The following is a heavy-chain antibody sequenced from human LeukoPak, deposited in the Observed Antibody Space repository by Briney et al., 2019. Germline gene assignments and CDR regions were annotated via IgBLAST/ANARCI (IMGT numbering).Heavy chain of an antibody. Sequence: ASVRVSCKASGYTFTGYYMHWVRQAPGQGLEWMGWINPNSGGTNYAQKFQGRVIMTRDTSISTAYMELSRLRSDDTAVYYCARVSGPSGSPSSNIDYWGQGALVTVSS. D-gene: IGHD1-26*01. CDR3: ARVSGPSGSPSSNIDY. V-gene: IGHV1-2*02. CDR2: INPNSGGT. J-gene: IGHJ4*02. CDR1: GYTFTGYY.